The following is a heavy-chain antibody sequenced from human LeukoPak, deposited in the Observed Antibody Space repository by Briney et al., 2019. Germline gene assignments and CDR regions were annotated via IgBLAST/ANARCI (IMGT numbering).Heavy chain of an antibody. V-gene: IGHV3-9*01. CDR2: ISWNSASV. CDR1: GFTFDDYG. D-gene: IGHD6-13*01. Sequence: GGSLRLSCEASGFTFDDYGMHWVRQAPGKGLEWVSTISWNSASVGYVDSVKGRFTVSRDNAKKTLYLQMNSLRPEDTALYYCAKDYGYSSSWYDYWGQGTLVTVSS. CDR3: AKDYGYSSSWYDY. J-gene: IGHJ4*02.